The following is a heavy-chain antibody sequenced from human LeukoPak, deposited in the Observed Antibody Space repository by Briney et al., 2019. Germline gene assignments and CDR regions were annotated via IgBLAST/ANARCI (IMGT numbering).Heavy chain of an antibody. CDR2: ISASGGST. D-gene: IGHD3-10*01. V-gene: IGHV3-23*01. J-gene: IGHJ4*02. Sequence: GGSLRLSCAASGFSFSGYAMSWVRQAPGRGLEWVSTISASGGSTYNADSVKGRFTISRDYSTNTLYLQMNSLRAEDTAIYYCARVISGTYGLDYWGQGTLVTVSS. CDR3: ARVISGTYGLDY. CDR1: GFSFSGYA.